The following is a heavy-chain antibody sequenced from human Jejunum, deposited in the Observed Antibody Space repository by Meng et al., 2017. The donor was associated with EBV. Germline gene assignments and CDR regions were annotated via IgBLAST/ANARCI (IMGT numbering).Heavy chain of an antibody. D-gene: IGHD3-16*01. V-gene: IGHV4-4*02. CDR3: ARGSHYTWDV. CDR2: IFHAGNT. CDR1: GDSIISTDTW. Sequence: QGQVQESGPGLVKLSGALSLTCGVSGDSIISTDTWWSWVRQPPGKGLEWIGEIFHAGNTNYNPSLKSQVTMSVDTSKNQFSLNLSSVTAADSAVYYCARGSHYTWDVWGQGTLVTVSS. J-gene: IGHJ4*02.